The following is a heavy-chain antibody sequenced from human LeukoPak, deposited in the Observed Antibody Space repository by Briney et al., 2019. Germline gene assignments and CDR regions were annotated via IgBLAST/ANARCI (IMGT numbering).Heavy chain of an antibody. Sequence: SETLSLTCTVSGGSISSYYWSWIRQPPGKGLEWIGCIYYSGSTNYNPSLKSRVTISVDTSKNQFSLKLSSVTAADTAVYYCASSSGWQRGIDYWGQGTLVTVSS. J-gene: IGHJ4*02. CDR3: ASSSGWQRGIDY. V-gene: IGHV4-59*01. CDR1: GGSISSYY. D-gene: IGHD6-19*01. CDR2: IYYSGST.